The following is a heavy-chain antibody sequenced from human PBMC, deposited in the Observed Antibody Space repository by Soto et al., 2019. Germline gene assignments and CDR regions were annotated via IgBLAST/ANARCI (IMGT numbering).Heavy chain of an antibody. Sequence: QVPLVQSGAEVKKPGSSVKVSCKASGGTFSSYTISWVRQAPGQGLEWMGRIIPILGIANYAQKFQGRVTITADKSTSTAYMELSSLRSADTAVYYGATFRGVNSFDIWGQGTMVTVSA. V-gene: IGHV1-69*02. CDR3: ATFRGVNSFDI. CDR2: IIPILGIA. J-gene: IGHJ3*02. CDR1: GGTFSSYT. D-gene: IGHD3-10*01.